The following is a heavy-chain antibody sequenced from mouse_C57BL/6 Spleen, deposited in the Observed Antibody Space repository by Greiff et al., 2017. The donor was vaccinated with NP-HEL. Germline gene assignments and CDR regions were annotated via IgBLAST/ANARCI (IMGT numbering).Heavy chain of an antibody. Sequence: QVQLQQSGAELVKPGASVKISCKASGYAFSSYWMNWVKQRPGKGLEWIGQIYPGDGDTNYNGKFKGKATLTADKSSSTAYMQLSSLTSEDSAVYDCARQGTTVVATSDYWGQGTTLTVSS. CDR2: IYPGDGDT. CDR3: ARQGTTVVATSDY. J-gene: IGHJ2*01. V-gene: IGHV1-80*01. D-gene: IGHD1-1*01. CDR1: GYAFSSYW.